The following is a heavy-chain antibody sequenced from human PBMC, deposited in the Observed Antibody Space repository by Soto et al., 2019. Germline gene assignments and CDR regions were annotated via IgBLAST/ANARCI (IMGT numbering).Heavy chain of an antibody. CDR3: ARAPWTGYYRHNWFDP. CDR1: GGSISSGGYY. Sequence: SETLSLTCTVSGGSISSGGYYWGWIRQHPGKGLEWIGYIYYSGSTYYNPSLKSRVTISVDTSKNQFSLKLSSVTAADTAVYYCARAPWTGYYRHNWFDPWGQGALVTVSS. D-gene: IGHD3-9*01. J-gene: IGHJ5*02. CDR2: IYYSGST. V-gene: IGHV4-31*03.